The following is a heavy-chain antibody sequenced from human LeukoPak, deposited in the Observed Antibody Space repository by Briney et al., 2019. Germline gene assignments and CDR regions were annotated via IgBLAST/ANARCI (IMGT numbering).Heavy chain of an antibody. D-gene: IGHD2-15*01. V-gene: IGHV4-30-4*08. Sequence: KPLETLSLTCTVSGGSITSSENYWVWTRQPPGKGLEWIGYIYYSGNTYYNSSLKSRVTISVDTSKNQFSLKLSSVTAADTAVYYCAREIGRDVVVAAANNWFDPWGQGTLVTVSS. J-gene: IGHJ5*02. CDR1: GGSITSSENY. CDR3: AREIGRDVVVAAANNWFDP. CDR2: IYYSGNT.